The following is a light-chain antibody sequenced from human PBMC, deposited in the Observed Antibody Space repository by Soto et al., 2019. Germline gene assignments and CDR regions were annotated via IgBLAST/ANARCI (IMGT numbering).Light chain of an antibody. V-gene: IGLV1-44*01. Sequence: QSVLTQPPSASGTPGQRVTISCYGSSSNIGSNVVHWFQQLPGTAPKLRIYSNNQRPSGVPDRFSGSKSGTSASLAISGLQSEDEADYYRATWDDSLNGNVFGTGTKATVL. CDR1: SSNIGSNV. J-gene: IGLJ1*01. CDR3: ATWDDSLNGNV. CDR2: SNN.